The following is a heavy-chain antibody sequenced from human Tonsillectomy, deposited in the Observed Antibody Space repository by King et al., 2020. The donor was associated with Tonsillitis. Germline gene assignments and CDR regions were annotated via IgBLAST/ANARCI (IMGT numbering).Heavy chain of an antibody. D-gene: IGHD1-7*01. CDR1: GGSFSGYY. V-gene: IGHV4-34*01. CDR3: AREYRXLELRYGWFDP. CDR2: INHSGST. Sequence: VQLQQWGAGLLKPSETLSLTCAVYGGSFSGYYWSWIRQPPGKGLEWIGEINHSGSTNYNPSLKSRVTISVDTSKNQFSLKLSSVTAADTAVYYCAREYRXLELRYGWFDPWXQGTLVTVSS. J-gene: IGHJ5*02.